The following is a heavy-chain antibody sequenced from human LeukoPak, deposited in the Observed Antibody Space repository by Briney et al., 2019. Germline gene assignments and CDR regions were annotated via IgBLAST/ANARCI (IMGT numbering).Heavy chain of an antibody. CDR1: GYSFTSHD. Sequence: GASVKVSRKASGYSFTSHDINWVRQATGQRLEWMGWMNPNSGNTGYAQKFQDRVTMTRNTSISTAYLELSSLGSEDTAMYYCASALKRGSAGTLIDHWGQGTLVTVSS. D-gene: IGHD6-13*01. CDR2: MNPNSGNT. J-gene: IGHJ4*02. V-gene: IGHV1-8*01. CDR3: ASALKRGSAGTLIDH.